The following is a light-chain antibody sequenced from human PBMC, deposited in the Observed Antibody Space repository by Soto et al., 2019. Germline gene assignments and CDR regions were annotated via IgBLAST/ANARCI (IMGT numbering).Light chain of an antibody. CDR2: HAS. J-gene: IGKJ1*01. CDR3: QQYNSYS. CDR1: QSISNW. V-gene: IGKV1-5*01. Sequence: IQLTQSPSTLPASVGDRVTLTCRASQSISNWLAWYQQKPGTAPKLLIYHASILETAVPSRFSGNGSGTEFTLTISSLQPGDFATYYSQQYNSYSFGQGSRVEIK.